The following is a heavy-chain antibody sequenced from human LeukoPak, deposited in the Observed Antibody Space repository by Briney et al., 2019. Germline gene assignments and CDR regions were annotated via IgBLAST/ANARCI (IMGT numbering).Heavy chain of an antibody. Sequence: GGSLRLSCAASGFIFSSYSMNWVRQAPGKGLEWVSAISGSGGSTYYADSVKGRFTISRDNSKNTLYLQMNSLRAEDTAVYYCAKANLGWFDPWGQGTLVTVSS. CDR1: GFIFSSYS. CDR3: AKANLGWFDP. CDR2: ISGSGGST. J-gene: IGHJ5*02. V-gene: IGHV3-23*01.